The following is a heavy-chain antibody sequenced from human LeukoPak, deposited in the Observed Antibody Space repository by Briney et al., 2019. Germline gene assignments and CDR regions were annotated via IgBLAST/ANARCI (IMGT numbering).Heavy chain of an antibody. D-gene: IGHD6-19*01. V-gene: IGHV1-2*02. CDR3: FVAGKVDY. CDR2: INPNSGGT. CDR1: GYTFTGYY. Sequence: ASVKVSCKASGYTFTGYYMHWVRQAPGQGLEWMGWINPNSGGTNYAQKFQGRVTMTEDTSTDTAYMELSSLRSEDTAVYYCFVAGKVDYWGQGTLVTVSS. J-gene: IGHJ4*02.